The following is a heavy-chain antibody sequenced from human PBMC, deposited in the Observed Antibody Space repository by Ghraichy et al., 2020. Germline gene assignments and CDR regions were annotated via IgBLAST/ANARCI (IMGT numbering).Heavy chain of an antibody. CDR2: ISYGGSDE. J-gene: IGHJ4*02. Sequence: LSLTCAASGFTFSGYAMHWVRQAPGNGLEWVAVISYGGSDEYYADSVKGRFTISRDNSKNTLYLQMNSLRAEDTAVYYCARDRGGNIAVRYYFGYWGQGTLVTVSS. D-gene: IGHD2/OR15-2a*01. V-gene: IGHV3-30*04. CDR1: GFTFSGYA. CDR3: ARDRGGNIAVRYYFGY.